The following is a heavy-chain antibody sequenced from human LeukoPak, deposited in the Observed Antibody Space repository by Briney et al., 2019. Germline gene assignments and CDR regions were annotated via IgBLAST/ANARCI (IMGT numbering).Heavy chain of an antibody. CDR3: ARGYCSGGSCYSVENWFDP. Sequence: GASMKVSCKASGYTFTKYYMFWVRQAPGQGLEWMGRINPSSGGTDYAQKFQGRVTMTRDTSISTAYMELSRLRSDDTAMYYCARGYCSGGSCYSVENWFDPWGQGTLVTVSS. J-gene: IGHJ5*02. CDR1: GYTFTKYY. CDR2: INPSSGGT. D-gene: IGHD2-15*01. V-gene: IGHV1-2*06.